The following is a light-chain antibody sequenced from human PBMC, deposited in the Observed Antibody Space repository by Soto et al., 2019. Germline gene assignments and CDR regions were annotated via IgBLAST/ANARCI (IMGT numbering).Light chain of an antibody. CDR2: KAS. CDR3: QHYTTYPST. Sequence: DIQMTQSPSILSASLGDRVTITCRASQSISSWLAWYQQKTGKAPNLLIYKASHLENGVPSRLSGSGHGTEFTLTISSMQPGDFVTYYCQHYTTYPSTLGQGPKV. CDR1: QSISSW. J-gene: IGKJ1*01. V-gene: IGKV1-5*03.